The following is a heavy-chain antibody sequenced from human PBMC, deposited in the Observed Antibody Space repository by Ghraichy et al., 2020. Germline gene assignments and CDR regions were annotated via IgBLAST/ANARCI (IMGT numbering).Heavy chain of an antibody. J-gene: IGHJ4*02. CDR1: GFTFSNHW. D-gene: IGHD1/OR15-1a*01. V-gene: IGHV3-74*01. Sequence: LSLTCAASGFTFSNHWMHWVRQTPGKGLVWVSRIKADGSDTSYADFVKGRFTISRDNAKNTLYLQMNSLRAEDTAVYYCARETSNTGTYYDYWGQGTLVTASS. CDR3: ARETSNTGTYYDY. CDR2: IKADGSDT.